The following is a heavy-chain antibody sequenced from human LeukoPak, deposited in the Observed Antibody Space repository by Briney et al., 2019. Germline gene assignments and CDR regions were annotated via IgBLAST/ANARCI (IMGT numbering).Heavy chain of an antibody. J-gene: IGHJ3*02. CDR1: GGSMSFYY. CDR3: AREYYYGSGSGRAAFVI. V-gene: IGHV4-59*01. Sequence: PSETLSLTCAVSGGSMSFYYWSWIRQPPGKGLEWIGYIYTTGSTNYNPSLKSRVTISVDTSKNQFSLNLSSVTAADTAVYYCAREYYYGSGSGRAAFVIWGQGTTVTVSS. D-gene: IGHD3-10*01. CDR2: IYTTGST.